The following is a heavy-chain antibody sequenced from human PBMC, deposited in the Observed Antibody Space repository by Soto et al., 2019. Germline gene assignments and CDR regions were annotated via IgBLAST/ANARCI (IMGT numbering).Heavy chain of an antibody. CDR1: GGTFSSYA. Sequence: GASVKVSCKASGGTFSSYAISWVRQAPGQGLEWMGGIIPIFGTANYAQKFQGRVTITADESTSTAYMELSSLRSEDTAVYYCARDNGRELSYYYYGMDVWGQGTTVTVSS. D-gene: IGHD1-7*01. J-gene: IGHJ6*02. CDR3: ARDNGRELSYYYYGMDV. CDR2: IIPIFGTA. V-gene: IGHV1-69*13.